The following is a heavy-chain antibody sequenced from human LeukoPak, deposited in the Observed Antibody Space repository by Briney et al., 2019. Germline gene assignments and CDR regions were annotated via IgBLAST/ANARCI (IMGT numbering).Heavy chain of an antibody. CDR2: IYYSGST. Sequence: SETLSLTCTVSGGSISSSSYYWGWIRQPPGKGLEWIGSIYYSGSTYYNPSLKSRVTISVDTSKNQFSLKLCSVTAADTAVYYCARRGGHQAAAGTPYYYYMDVWGKGTTVTISS. J-gene: IGHJ6*03. CDR3: ARRGGHQAAAGTPYYYYMDV. D-gene: IGHD6-13*01. CDR1: GGSISSSSYY. V-gene: IGHV4-39*01.